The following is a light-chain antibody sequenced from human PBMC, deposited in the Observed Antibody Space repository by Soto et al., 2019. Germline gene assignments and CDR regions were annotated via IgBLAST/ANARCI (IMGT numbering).Light chain of an antibody. CDR2: DAS. CDR3: QQYGSSPKT. J-gene: IGKJ1*01. CDR1: QSVRSMY. V-gene: IGKV3-20*01. Sequence: VVLTQSPGTLSLSPGEIATLSCSASQSVRSMYLAWYQQKPGQAPRLLIYDASSRATDIPDRFSGSGSGTDFTLTITRLEPEDFVVYYCQQYGSSPKTFGQGTKVDIK.